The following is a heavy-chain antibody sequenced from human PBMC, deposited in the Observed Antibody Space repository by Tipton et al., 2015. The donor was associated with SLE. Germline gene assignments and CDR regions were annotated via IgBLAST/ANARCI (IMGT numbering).Heavy chain of an antibody. Sequence: SLRLSCAASGFTFSSYAMSWVRQAPGKGLEWVSAISGSGGSTYYADSVKGRFTISRDNSKNTLYLQMNSLRAEDTAVYFCAKEYPTGWFPRGLIRSSDWGRGARVTVSS. J-gene: IGHJ4*02. V-gene: IGHV3-23*01. CDR1: GFTFSSYA. CDR2: ISGSGGST. D-gene: IGHD6-19*01. CDR3: AKEYPTGWFPRGLIRSSD.